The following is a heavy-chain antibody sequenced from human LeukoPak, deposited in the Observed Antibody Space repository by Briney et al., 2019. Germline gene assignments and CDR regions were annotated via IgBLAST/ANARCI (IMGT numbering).Heavy chain of an antibody. D-gene: IGHD2-2*02. CDR1: GGSISSGYYY. CDR3: ASSTKPAAIYFDY. CDR2: IYYSGST. J-gene: IGHJ4*02. Sequence: SETLSLTCSVSGGSISSGYYYWGWIRQPPGKGLEWIGSIYYSGSTFYNPSLKSRVTVSVDTSKNQFSLNVNSVTAADTAVYYCASSTKPAAIYFDYWGQGTLVTVSS. V-gene: IGHV4-39*01.